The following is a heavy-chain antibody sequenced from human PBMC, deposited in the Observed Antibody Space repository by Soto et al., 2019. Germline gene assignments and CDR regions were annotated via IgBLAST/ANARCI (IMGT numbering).Heavy chain of an antibody. CDR2: ISSGGEYT. J-gene: IGHJ4*02. V-gene: IGHV3-21*04. CDR3: AKSHVKSDWSGYPIVDY. Sequence: LRLSCVVSGFTFSSYSMNWVRQAPGKGLEWVSSISSGGEYTYYADSVKGRFTISRDNAKNSVYLQMNSLRVEDTAAYYCAKSHVKSDWSGYPIVDYWGQGTLVTVSS. CDR1: GFTFSSYS. D-gene: IGHD3-3*01.